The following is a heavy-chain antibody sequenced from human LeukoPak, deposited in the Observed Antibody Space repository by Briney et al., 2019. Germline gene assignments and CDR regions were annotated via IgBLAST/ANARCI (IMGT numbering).Heavy chain of an antibody. CDR1: GYTFTGHY. CDR3: ARDKGGSYYEGWFDP. J-gene: IGHJ5*02. CDR2: INPNSGGT. D-gene: IGHD1-26*01. V-gene: IGHV1-2*02. Sequence: ASVKVSCKASGYTFTGHYMHWVRQAPGQGLEWMGWINPNSGGTNYAQKFQGRVTMTRDTSISTAYMELSRLRSDDTAVYYCARDKGGSYYEGWFDPWGQGTLVTVSS.